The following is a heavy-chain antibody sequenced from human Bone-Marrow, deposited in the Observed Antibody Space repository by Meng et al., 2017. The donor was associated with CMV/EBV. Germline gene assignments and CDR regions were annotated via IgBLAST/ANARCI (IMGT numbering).Heavy chain of an antibody. CDR1: GYICTSYY. CDR2: INPSGGST. CDR3: ARDQASLFDY. Sequence: AASKVICKASGYICTSYYMHWVRQAPGQGLEWMGIINPSGGSTSYAQKFQGRVTMTRDTSTITVYMELSSLRSEDTAVYYCARDQASLFDYWGQGNLVTGSS. V-gene: IGHV1-46*01. J-gene: IGHJ4*02.